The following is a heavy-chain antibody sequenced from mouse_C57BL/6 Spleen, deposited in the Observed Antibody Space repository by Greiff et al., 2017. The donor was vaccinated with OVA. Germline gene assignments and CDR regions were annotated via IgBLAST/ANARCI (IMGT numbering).Heavy chain of an antibody. Sequence: VQLQQPGAELVRPGSSVKLSCKASGYTFTSYWMHWVKQRPIQGLEWIGNIDPSDSETHYNQKFKDKATLTVDKSSSTAYMQLSSLTSEYSAVYYCARGGSSYWYFDVWGTGTTVTVSS. V-gene: IGHV1-52*01. CDR3: ARGGSSYWYFDV. D-gene: IGHD1-1*01. J-gene: IGHJ1*03. CDR2: IDPSDSET. CDR1: GYTFTSYW.